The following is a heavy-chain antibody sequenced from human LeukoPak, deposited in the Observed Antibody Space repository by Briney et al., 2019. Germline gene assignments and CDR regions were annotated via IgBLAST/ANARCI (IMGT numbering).Heavy chain of an antibody. CDR1: GGTFSNYA. D-gene: IGHD2/OR15-2a*01. V-gene: IGHV1-2*02. CDR3: ARDFQTEAPDY. CDR2: INPNSGVT. J-gene: IGHJ4*02. Sequence: ASVKVSCKASGGTFSNYAISWVRQAPGQGLEWMGWINPNSGVTDFAQKFQGRVTMTRDTSISTAYMELSRLTSDDSAVYYCARDFQTEAPDYWGQGTLVTVSS.